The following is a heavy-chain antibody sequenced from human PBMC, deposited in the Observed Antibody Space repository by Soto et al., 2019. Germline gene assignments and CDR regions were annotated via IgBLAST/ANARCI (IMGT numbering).Heavy chain of an antibody. CDR3: ARDAGSGAFDI. J-gene: IGHJ3*02. D-gene: IGHD3-10*01. CDR2: IKEYGSRI. CDR1: GFVFSKSW. Sequence: EVQLVESGGGLVQPGGSLRLSCVASGFVFSKSWMSWVRQAPGTGLELLVNIKEYGSRIEDVDSVRGRFTVSRDNARNSLYLQMDSLRVEDTGLYYSARDAGSGAFDIWGQGTMVTVSS. V-gene: IGHV3-7*01.